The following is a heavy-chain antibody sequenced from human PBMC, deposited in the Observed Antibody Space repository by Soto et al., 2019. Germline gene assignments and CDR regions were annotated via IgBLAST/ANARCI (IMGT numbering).Heavy chain of an antibody. CDR3: AAGLHDSSSWYRDYYYGMDV. CDR2: IVVGSGNT. Sequence: ASVKVSCKASGFTFTSSAVQWVRQARGQRLEWIGWIVVGSGNTNYAQKFQERVTITRDMSTSTAYMELSSLRSEDTAVYYCAAGLHDSSSWYRDYYYGMDVWGQGTTVTVSS. J-gene: IGHJ6*02. CDR1: GFTFTSSA. D-gene: IGHD6-13*01. V-gene: IGHV1-58*01.